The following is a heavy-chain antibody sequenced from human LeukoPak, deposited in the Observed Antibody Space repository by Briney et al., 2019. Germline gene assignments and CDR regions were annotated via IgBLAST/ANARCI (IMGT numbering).Heavy chain of an antibody. D-gene: IGHD3-3*01. CDR2: IYYSGST. Sequence: SETLSLTCTVSGGSISSGDYSWSWIRQPPGKGLEWIGYIYYSGSTYYNPSLKSRVTISVDTSKNQLSLKLSSVTAADTAVYYCARGRVVYTIFGVVTPPDYWGQGTLVTVSS. CDR3: ARGRVVYTIFGVVTPPDY. CDR1: GGSISSGDYS. V-gene: IGHV4-30-4*01. J-gene: IGHJ4*02.